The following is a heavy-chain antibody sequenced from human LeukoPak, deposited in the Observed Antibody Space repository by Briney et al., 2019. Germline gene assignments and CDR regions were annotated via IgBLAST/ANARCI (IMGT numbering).Heavy chain of an antibody. CDR3: IPRGYYESSGHYPLGH. D-gene: IGHD3-22*01. CDR2: IRSIAYGGTT. Sequence: PGGSLRLSCTVSGFNFGDYTMTWVRQAPGKGLEWVGLIRSIAYGGTTDYAASVKGRFTISRDDSKSIAYLQMNSLKIEDTAVYYCIPRGYYESSGHYPLGHWGQGTLVTVSS. V-gene: IGHV3-49*04. CDR1: GFNFGDYT. J-gene: IGHJ4*02.